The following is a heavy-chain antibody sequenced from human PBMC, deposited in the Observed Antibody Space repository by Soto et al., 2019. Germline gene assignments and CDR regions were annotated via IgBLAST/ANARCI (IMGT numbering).Heavy chain of an antibody. Sequence: QEQLVQSGAEVKKPGASVKVSCKASGYTFTSFYIHWVRQAPGQGLEWMGIIDPSGDSTNYAQKFQGRVTLNRDTSTSTVYMALSSLRSEDTAVYYCSMVYGSGTQNFYYGMDVWGQGTTVTVSS. CDR1: GYTFTSFY. J-gene: IGHJ6*02. CDR2: IDPSGDST. D-gene: IGHD3-10*01. CDR3: SMVYGSGTQNFYYGMDV. V-gene: IGHV1-46*01.